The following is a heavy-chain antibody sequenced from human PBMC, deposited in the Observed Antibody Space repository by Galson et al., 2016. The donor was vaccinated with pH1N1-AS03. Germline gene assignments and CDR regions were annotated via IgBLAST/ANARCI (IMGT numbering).Heavy chain of an antibody. CDR1: GYTFSNFG. CDR2: ISPQNGNT. V-gene: IGHV1-18*04. Sequence: SVKVSCKASGYTFSNFGMSWVRQAPGQGLEWMGWISPQNGNTQYAQRLEGRVTMTTDTSTSTAYMELWSLTYDDTAVYYCARAVPFDPWGHGTLVIVSS. CDR3: ARAVPFDP. D-gene: IGHD3-10*02. J-gene: IGHJ5*02.